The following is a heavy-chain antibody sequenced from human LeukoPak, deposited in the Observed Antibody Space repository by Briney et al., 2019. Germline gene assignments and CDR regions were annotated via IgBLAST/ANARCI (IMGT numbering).Heavy chain of an antibody. CDR1: GFTFSSYG. CDR2: ISYDGSNK. D-gene: IGHD3-10*01. J-gene: IGHJ4*02. V-gene: IGHV3-30*18. Sequence: GGSLRLSSAASGFTFSSYGMHWVRQAPGKGLEWVAVISYDGSNKYYADSVKGRFTISRDNSKNTLYLQMNSLRAEDTAVYYCAKESGLLWFGEPNYYFDYWGQGTLVTVSS. CDR3: AKESGLLWFGEPNYYFDY.